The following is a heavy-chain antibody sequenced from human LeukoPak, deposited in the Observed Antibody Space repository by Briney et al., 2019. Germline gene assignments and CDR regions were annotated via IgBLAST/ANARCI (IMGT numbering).Heavy chain of an antibody. CDR3: ARGSTVTSSVAFDI. J-gene: IGHJ3*02. D-gene: IGHD4-17*01. Sequence: SVKVSCKASGDSFSSYDITWVRQAPGQGLEWMGGIIPIFGTANNAQKFQGRVTITADQSTSTAYMELSSLRSEDRAVYYCARGSTVTSSVAFDIWGQGTMITVSS. CDR2: IIPIFGTA. V-gene: IGHV1-69*13. CDR1: GDSFSSYD.